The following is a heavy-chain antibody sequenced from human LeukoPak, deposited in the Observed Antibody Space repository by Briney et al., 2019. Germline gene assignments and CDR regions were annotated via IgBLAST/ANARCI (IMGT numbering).Heavy chain of an antibody. V-gene: IGHV3-21*04. CDR1: GFTFSSYS. CDR3: AKDLFIGTTTDY. CDR2: ISSSSSYI. D-gene: IGHD1-7*01. Sequence: GGSLRLSCAASGFTFSSYSMNWVRQAPGKGLEWVSSISSSSSYIYYADSVKGRFTISRDNAKNSLYLQMNSLRAEDTAVYYCAKDLFIGTTTDYWGQGTLVTVSS. J-gene: IGHJ4*02.